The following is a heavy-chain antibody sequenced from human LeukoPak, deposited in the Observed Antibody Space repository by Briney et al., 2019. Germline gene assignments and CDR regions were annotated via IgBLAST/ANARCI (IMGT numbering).Heavy chain of an antibody. CDR2: IYYSWST. CDR3: AREIDSGSYSGGFDY. D-gene: IGHD1-26*01. J-gene: IGHJ4*02. V-gene: IGHV4-30-4*08. Sequence: SQTLSLTCTVSGGSISSGDYYWSWIRQPPGKGLEWIGYIYYSWSTYYNPSLKSRVTISVDTSKNQFSLKLSPVTAADTAVYYCAREIDSGSYSGGFDYWGQGTLVTVSS. CDR1: GGSISSGDYY.